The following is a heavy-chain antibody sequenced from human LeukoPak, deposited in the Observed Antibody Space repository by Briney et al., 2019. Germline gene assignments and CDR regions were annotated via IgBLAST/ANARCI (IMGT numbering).Heavy chain of an antibody. CDR1: GFTFSSYA. V-gene: IGHV3-23*01. D-gene: IGHD6-13*01. CDR2: ISGSGGST. Sequence: GGSLRLSCAASGFTFSSYAMSWVRQAPGKGLAWVSAISGSGGSTYYADSVKGRFTISRDNSKNTLYLQMNSLRAEDTAVYYCAKEKIAAAGRYYYYDMDVWGQGTTVTVSS. CDR3: AKEKIAAAGRYYYYDMDV. J-gene: IGHJ6*02.